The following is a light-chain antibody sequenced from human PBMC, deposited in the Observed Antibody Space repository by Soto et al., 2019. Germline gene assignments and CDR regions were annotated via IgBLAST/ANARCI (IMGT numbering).Light chain of an antibody. CDR1: QGISHY. CDR2: DAS. Sequence: DIQMTQSPSAMSASVGDRVTITCRASQGISHYLTWFQQKPGKVPKRLIYDASSLQSGVPSRFSGNGSGTEFTLTIISLQPEDSATYYCQQYNNYPWTFGHGTRVEIK. J-gene: IGKJ1*01. V-gene: IGKV1-17*03. CDR3: QQYNNYPWT.